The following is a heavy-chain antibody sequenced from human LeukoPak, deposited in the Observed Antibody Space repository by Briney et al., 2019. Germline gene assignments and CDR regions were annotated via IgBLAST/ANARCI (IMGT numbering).Heavy chain of an antibody. V-gene: IGHV5-51*01. CDR3: AKAGIIAYGYCSSTSCDSSFDY. CDR2: IYPGDSDT. CDR1: GYSFTSYW. Sequence: GESLKISCKGSGYSFTSYWIGWVRQMPGKGLEWMGIIYPGDSDTRYSPSFQGQVTISADKSISTAYLQWSSLKASDTAMYYCAKAGIIAYGYCSSTSCDSSFDYWGQGTLVTVSS. J-gene: IGHJ4*02. D-gene: IGHD2-2*03.